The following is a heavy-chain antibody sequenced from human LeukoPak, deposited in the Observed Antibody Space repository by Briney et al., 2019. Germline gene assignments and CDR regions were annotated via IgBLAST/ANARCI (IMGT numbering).Heavy chain of an antibody. CDR1: GGSLSGYY. CDR3: ARVGQQLVTRY. D-gene: IGHD6-13*01. J-gene: IGHJ4*02. CDR2: INHSGST. Sequence: SETLSLTCAVYGGSLSGYYWSWIRQPPGKGLEWIGEINHSGSTNYNPSLKSRVTISVDTSKNQFSLKLSSVTAADTAVYYCARVGQQLVTRYWGQGTLVTVSS. V-gene: IGHV4-34*01.